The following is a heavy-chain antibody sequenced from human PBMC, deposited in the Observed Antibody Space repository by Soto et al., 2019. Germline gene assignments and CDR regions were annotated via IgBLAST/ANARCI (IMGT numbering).Heavy chain of an antibody. Sequence: QVQLVQSGAEVKKPGASVKVSCKASGYTFTSYDINWVRQATGQGLEWMGWMNPNSGNTGYAQKFQGRVTMTRNTSISTAYMELSSLRSEDTAVYYCARRTYTIFGVVMPYYYMDVWGKGTTVTVSS. J-gene: IGHJ6*03. V-gene: IGHV1-8*01. CDR2: MNPNSGNT. D-gene: IGHD3-3*01. CDR1: GYTFTSYD. CDR3: ARRTYTIFGVVMPYYYMDV.